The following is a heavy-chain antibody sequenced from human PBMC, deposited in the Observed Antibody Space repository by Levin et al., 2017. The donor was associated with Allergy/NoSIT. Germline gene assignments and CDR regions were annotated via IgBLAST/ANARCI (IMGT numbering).Heavy chain of an antibody. D-gene: IGHD3-10*01. CDR3: ARHSGSYYGSSDF. Sequence: LSLTCAASGFPFRSDAMSWFRPAPGKGLEWVSSIDPTGGITWHADSVKGRYTMSRDNSKNTLYLQMDSLRAEDSAIYYCARHSGSYYGSSDFWGQGTLVTVSS. CDR2: IDPTGGIT. J-gene: IGHJ4*02. CDR1: GFPFRSDA. V-gene: IGHV3-23*01.